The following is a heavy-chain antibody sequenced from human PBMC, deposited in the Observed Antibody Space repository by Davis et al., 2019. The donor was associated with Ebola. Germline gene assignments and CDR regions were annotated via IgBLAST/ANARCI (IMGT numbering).Heavy chain of an antibody. Sequence: GESLKISCAASGFTFSSYAMSWVRQAPGKGLEWVSGISWNSGSIGYADSVKGRFTISRDNSNNLLYLQMNSLRAEDTAVYYCAIPDCSGANCYSVYIKNWGQGTLVTVSS. D-gene: IGHD2-15*01. V-gene: IGHV3-23*01. CDR1: GFTFSSYA. J-gene: IGHJ4*02. CDR3: AIPDCSGANCYSVYIKN. CDR2: ISWNSGSI.